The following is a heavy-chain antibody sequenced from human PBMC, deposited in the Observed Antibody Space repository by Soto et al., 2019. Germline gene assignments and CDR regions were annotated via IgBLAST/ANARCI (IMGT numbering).Heavy chain of an antibody. CDR3: ARVGIIGSSGWHVYGMDV. CDR2: IYHSGST. Sequence: PSETLSLTCAVSGGSISSSNWWSWVRQPPGKGLEWIGEIYHSGSTNYNPSLKSRVTISVDKSKNQFSLKLSSVTAADTAVYYCARVGIIGSSGWHVYGMDVWGQGTTVTVS. D-gene: IGHD6-19*01. V-gene: IGHV4-4*02. J-gene: IGHJ6*02. CDR1: GGSISSSNW.